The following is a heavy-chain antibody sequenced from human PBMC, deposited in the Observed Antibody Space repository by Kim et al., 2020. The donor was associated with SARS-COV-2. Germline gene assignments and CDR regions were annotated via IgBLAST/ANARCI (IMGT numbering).Heavy chain of an antibody. V-gene: IGHV1-2*02. CDR1: GYTFTAYL. CDR3: ARDTGSFDF. Sequence: ASVKVSCKTSGYTFTAYLMHWVRQAPGQGLEWMGWVHPNSGGTHYAQNFQGRVTMTRDTSITTAYMELTRLTSDDTAVYYCARDTGSFDFWGQGTLVTVSS. CDR2: VHPNSGGT. D-gene: IGHD1-26*01. J-gene: IGHJ4*02.